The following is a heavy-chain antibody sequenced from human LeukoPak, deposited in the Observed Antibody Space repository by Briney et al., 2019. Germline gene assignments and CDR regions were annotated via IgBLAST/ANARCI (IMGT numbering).Heavy chain of an antibody. CDR1: GYTFTSYD. CDR2: MNPNSGNT. D-gene: IGHD5-12*01. CDR3: ARRKVGGWLQSGSNWFDP. Sequence: GASVKVSCKASGYTFTSYDINWVRQATGQGLEWMGWMNPNSGNTGYAQKFQGRVTMTRNTSISTAYMELSSLRSEDTAVYYCARRKVGGWLQSGSNWFDPWGQGTLVTVSS. V-gene: IGHV1-8*01. J-gene: IGHJ5*02.